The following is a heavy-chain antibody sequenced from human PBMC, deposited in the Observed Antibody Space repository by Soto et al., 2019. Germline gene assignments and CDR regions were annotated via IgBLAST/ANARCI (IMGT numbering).Heavy chain of an antibody. J-gene: IGHJ5*02. D-gene: IGHD2-15*01. CDR2: IYPGDSET. V-gene: IGHV5-51*01. CDR1: GYSFSNYW. Sequence: GESLKISCKGSGYSFSNYWIVWVRQMPVKGLEWMGIIYPGDSETKYSPSLQGQVTISADKSINTAYLQWISLKASDTAMYYCAKRRGGNGVEWFDPWGQGTLVTVSS. CDR3: AKRRGGNGVEWFDP.